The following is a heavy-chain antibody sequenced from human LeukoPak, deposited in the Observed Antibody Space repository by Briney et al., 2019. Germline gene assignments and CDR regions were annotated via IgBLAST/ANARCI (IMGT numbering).Heavy chain of an antibody. CDR3: ARYLPGYYGMDV. Sequence: GEPLKISCKGSGYSFTNYWIGWARKVPGKGLEWMGITYFGESDTRYSPSFKGQVNISADKSINTAYLQWSSLRASDTAMYYCARYLPGYYGMDVWGQGTTVTVSS. J-gene: IGHJ6*02. CDR1: GYSFTNYW. CDR2: TYFGESDT. V-gene: IGHV5-51*01.